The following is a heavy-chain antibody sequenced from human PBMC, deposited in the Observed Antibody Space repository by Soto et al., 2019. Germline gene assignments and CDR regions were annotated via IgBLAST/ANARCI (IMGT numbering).Heavy chain of an antibody. D-gene: IGHD3-22*01. J-gene: IGHJ5*02. CDR3: ARDHYYDSSGYYLVGNWLDP. Sequence: ASVKVSCKASGSTFTSYCISWVRQAPAQGLEWMGWLSAYNGNTHYAQQLQGRVTMTTDTATSTAYMELRSLRSDDTAVYYCARDHYYDSSGYYLVGNWLDPWG. CDR1: GSTFTSYC. CDR2: LSAYNGNT. V-gene: IGHV1-18*04.